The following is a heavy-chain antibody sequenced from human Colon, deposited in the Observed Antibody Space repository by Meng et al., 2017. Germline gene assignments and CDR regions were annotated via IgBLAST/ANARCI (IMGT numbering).Heavy chain of an antibody. CDR2: IYLSGSP. CDR3: ARHGGWHFDY. Sequence: VELEVSGPGLVEPSGTSSLPCAVSGGSISSSNYWSWVRQPPGKGLEWIGQIYLSGSPSYNPSLESRVTISVDKSKNQLSLRLTSVTAADTAIYYCARHGGWHFDYWGQGTLVTVSS. D-gene: IGHD6-19*01. J-gene: IGHJ4*02. CDR1: GGSISSSNY. V-gene: IGHV4-4*02.